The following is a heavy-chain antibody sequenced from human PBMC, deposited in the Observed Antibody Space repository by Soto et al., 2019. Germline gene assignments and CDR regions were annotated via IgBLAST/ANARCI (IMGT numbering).Heavy chain of an antibody. CDR3: AKGYGVPVGGDY. CDR2: ISYDGSNK. J-gene: IGHJ4*02. CDR1: GFTFSSYG. V-gene: IGHV3-30*18. D-gene: IGHD4-17*01. Sequence: GGSLRLSCAASGFTFSSYGMHWVRQAPGKGLEWVAVISYDGSNKYYADSVKGRFTISRDNSKNTLYLQMNSLRAEDTAVYYCAKGYGVPVGGDYWGQGTLVTVSS.